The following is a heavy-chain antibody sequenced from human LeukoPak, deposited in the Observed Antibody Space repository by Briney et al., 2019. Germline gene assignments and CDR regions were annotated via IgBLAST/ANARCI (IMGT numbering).Heavy chain of an antibody. CDR1: GFSISRGFY. V-gene: IGHV4-38-2*02. Sequence: SETLSLTCSVSGFSISRGFYWGWIRQPPGKGREWIATIYHTGSTYYNSSLRSRVTISGDTSKHQFSLTLSSVTAADTAVYYCARDRATIAADAFDIWGQGTMVTVSS. J-gene: IGHJ3*02. CDR2: IYHTGST. D-gene: IGHD6-25*01. CDR3: ARDRATIAADAFDI.